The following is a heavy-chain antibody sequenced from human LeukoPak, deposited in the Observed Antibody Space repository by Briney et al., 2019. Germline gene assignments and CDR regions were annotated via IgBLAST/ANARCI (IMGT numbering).Heavy chain of an antibody. D-gene: IGHD1-1*01. V-gene: IGHV1-46*01. CDR1: GYTFTSYY. CDR2: INPSGGST. Sequence: ASVKVSCKASGYTFTSYYMHWVRQAPGQGLEWMGIINPSGGSTSYAQKLQGRVTMTRDTSTSTVYMELSSLRSEDTAVYYCARSDSNGGWFDPWGQGTLVTVSS. CDR3: ARSDSNGGWFDP. J-gene: IGHJ5*02.